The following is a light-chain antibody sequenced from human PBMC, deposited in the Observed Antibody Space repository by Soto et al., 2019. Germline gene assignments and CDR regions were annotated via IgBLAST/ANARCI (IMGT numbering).Light chain of an antibody. J-gene: IGKJ2*01. Sequence: DIQMTQSPSSLSASVGDRVTITCRTSQSVNYHLNWYHQKPGRAPKLLIFHSSSLKSGVPSRFSGSGSGTDFTLTIRSLQPEDFATNFCQQPSSPPHTFRQGTRLEI. V-gene: IGKV1-39*01. CDR1: QSVNYH. CDR3: QQPSSPPHT. CDR2: HSS.